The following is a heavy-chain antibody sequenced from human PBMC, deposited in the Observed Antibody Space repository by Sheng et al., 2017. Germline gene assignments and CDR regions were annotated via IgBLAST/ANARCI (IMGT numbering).Heavy chain of an antibody. CDR2: IIPILGIA. D-gene: IGHD2-15*01. V-gene: IGHV1-69*02. CDR1: GGTFSSYT. CDR3: ASSSPLLHFDL. J-gene: IGHJ2*01. Sequence: QVQLVQSGAEVKKPGSSVKVSCKASGGTFSSYTISWVRQAPGQGLEWMGRIIPILGIANYAQKFQGRVTITADKPTSTAYMELSSLRSEDTAVYYCASSSPLLHFDLWGRGTLVTVSS.